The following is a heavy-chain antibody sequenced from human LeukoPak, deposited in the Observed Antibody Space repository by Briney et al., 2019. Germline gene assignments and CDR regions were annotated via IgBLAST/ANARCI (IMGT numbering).Heavy chain of an antibody. Sequence: GGSLRLSCAASGFTFSNAWMSWVRQAPGKGLEWGGRIKSKTDGGTTDYAAPVKGRFTISRDDSKNTLYLQMNSLKTEDTAVYYCTTHGYYGSGSYFDPDYWGQGALVTVSS. CDR3: TTHGYYGSGSYFDPDY. V-gene: IGHV3-15*01. J-gene: IGHJ4*02. CDR1: GFTFSNAW. CDR2: IKSKTDGGTT. D-gene: IGHD3-10*01.